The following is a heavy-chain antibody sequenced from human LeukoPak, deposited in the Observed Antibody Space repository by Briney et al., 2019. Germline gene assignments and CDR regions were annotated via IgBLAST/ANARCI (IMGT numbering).Heavy chain of an antibody. CDR2: IYYSGST. D-gene: IGHD3-16*01. Sequence: SETLSLTCTVSGGSISSYYGSWVRQPPGKGLEWIGYIYYSGSTNYNPSLKSRVTISVDTSKNQFSLKLSSVTAADTAVYYCARAGETTFDYWGQGTLVTVSS. CDR1: GGSISSYY. V-gene: IGHV4-59*01. CDR3: ARAGETTFDY. J-gene: IGHJ4*02.